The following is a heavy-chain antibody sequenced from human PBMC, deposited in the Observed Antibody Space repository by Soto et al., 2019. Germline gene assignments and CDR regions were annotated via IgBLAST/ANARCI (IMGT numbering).Heavy chain of an antibody. CDR2: INYSGST. CDR3: ASGYSYGYGEGFDY. Sequence: SETLSLTCTVSGGSISTYYWGWIRLPPGKGLEWIGDINYSGSTHYNPSLKNRVTMSVDTSKNQFSLKLSSVTAADTAVYYCASGYSYGYGEGFDYWGQGTLVTVS. D-gene: IGHD5-18*01. J-gene: IGHJ4*02. V-gene: IGHV4-59*04. CDR1: GGSISTYY.